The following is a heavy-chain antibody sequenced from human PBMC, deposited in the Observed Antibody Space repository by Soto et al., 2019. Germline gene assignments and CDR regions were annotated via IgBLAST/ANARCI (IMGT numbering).Heavy chain of an antibody. CDR3: ARSQGSSTSLEIYYYYYYGMDV. V-gene: IGHV1-69*01. CDR1: GGTFSSYA. CDR2: IIPISGTA. J-gene: IGHJ6*01. D-gene: IGHD2-2*01. Sequence: QVQLVQSGAEVQKPGSSVKVSCKASGGTFSSYAISWVRQAPGRGLEWMGGIIPISGTANYAQKFQGRVTITADESTSTAYMELSSLRSEDTAVYYCARSQGSSTSLEIYYYYYYGMDVWGQGTTVTVSS.